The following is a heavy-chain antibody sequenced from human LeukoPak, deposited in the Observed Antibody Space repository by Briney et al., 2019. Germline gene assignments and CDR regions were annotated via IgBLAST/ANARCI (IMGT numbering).Heavy chain of an antibody. CDR1: GFTFSSYA. J-gene: IGHJ4*02. V-gene: IGHV3-53*01. Sequence: GGSLRLSCAASGFTFSSYAMSWVRQAPGKGLEWVSVIYSGGSTYYADSVKGRFTISRDNSKNMLYLQMNSLRAEDTAVYYCAREPGYFDSSGYYGYWGQGTLVTVSS. CDR3: AREPGYFDSSGYYGY. CDR2: IYSGGST. D-gene: IGHD3-22*01.